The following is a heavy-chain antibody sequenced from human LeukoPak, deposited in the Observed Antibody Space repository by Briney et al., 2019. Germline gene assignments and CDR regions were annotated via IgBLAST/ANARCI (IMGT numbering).Heavy chain of an antibody. CDR1: GFTFSNAW. D-gene: IGHD2-2*01. Sequence: GGSVRLSCAASGFTFSNAWMSWVRQAPGKGLERVGLLKSKADGATTDYASPVKGRFTISRDDPKNTLYLQMNSLKTEDTAVYYCTTDVPYQGSRESDDWGQGWLVTVSS. CDR2: LKSKADGATT. V-gene: IGHV3-15*01. CDR3: TTDVPYQGSRESDD. J-gene: IGHJ4*02.